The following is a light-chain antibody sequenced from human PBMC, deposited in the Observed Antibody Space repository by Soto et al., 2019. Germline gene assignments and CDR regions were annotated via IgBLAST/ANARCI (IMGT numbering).Light chain of an antibody. CDR2: DAS. Sequence: IMFTQSPGTRALSPGGGATLSYIASQRGSGSYLAWYQQKPGQAPRLLIYDASSRATGIPDRFSGSGSGTDFTLTISRLEPEDFAVYYCQQYASSPRTFGQGTKVDIK. CDR3: QQYASSPRT. CDR1: QRGSGSY. V-gene: IGKV3-20*01. J-gene: IGKJ1*01.